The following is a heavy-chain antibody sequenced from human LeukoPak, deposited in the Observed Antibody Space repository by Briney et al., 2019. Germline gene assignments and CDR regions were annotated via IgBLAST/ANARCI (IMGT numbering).Heavy chain of an antibody. Sequence: PSETLSLTCTVSGGSISSYYWSWIRQPPGKGLEWIGYIYYSGSTNYNPSLKSRVTISVDTSKNQFSLKLSSVTAADTAVYYCARDSPTWGIVVAGPDAFDIWGQGTMVTVSS. J-gene: IGHJ3*02. CDR1: GGSISSYY. D-gene: IGHD6-19*01. V-gene: IGHV4-59*01. CDR3: ARDSPTWGIVVAGPDAFDI. CDR2: IYYSGST.